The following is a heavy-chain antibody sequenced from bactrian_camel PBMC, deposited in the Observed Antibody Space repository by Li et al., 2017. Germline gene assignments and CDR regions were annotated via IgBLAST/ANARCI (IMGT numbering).Heavy chain of an antibody. CDR3: ASVGGAGFDGYCYGDNKY. V-gene: IGHV3S1*01. CDR1: RYTVSSSC. Sequence: HVQLVESGGGSVQGGGSLRLSCAASRYTVSSSCMGWFRQAPGQEREGVAAIDTGDGSTYYLNSVEGRFTISKDNAENTLYLQMDSLKPEDTAMYYCASVGGAGFDGYCYGDNKYWSQGTQVTVS. D-gene: IGHD3*01. J-gene: IGHJ4*01. CDR2: IDTGDGST.